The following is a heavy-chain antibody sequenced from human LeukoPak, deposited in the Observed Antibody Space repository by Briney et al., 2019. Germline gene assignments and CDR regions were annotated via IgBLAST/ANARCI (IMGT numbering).Heavy chain of an antibody. Sequence: GGSLRLSCAVSGFTFGTHSTNWVRQAPGKGLEWVSYIISSSNTIYYADSVKGRFTISRDNAKNSLYLQMNSLRAEDTAVYYCARAVGHGSGSPRMDVWGKGTTVTVSS. CDR3: ARAVGHGSGSPRMDV. CDR2: IISSSNTI. CDR1: GFTFGTHS. J-gene: IGHJ6*04. D-gene: IGHD3-10*01. V-gene: IGHV3-48*01.